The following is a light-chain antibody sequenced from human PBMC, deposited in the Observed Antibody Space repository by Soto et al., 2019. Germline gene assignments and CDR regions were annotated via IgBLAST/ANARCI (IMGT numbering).Light chain of an antibody. CDR1: SSHIGSNT. J-gene: IGLJ2*01. CDR2: SNN. CDR3: AAWDDILNGVV. Sequence: QSVLTQPPSASGTPGQRVTISCSGSSSHIGSNTVNWYQQLPVTAPKLLIYSNNQRPSGVPDRFSGSKSGTSASLAISGLQSEDEADYYCAAWDDILNGVVFGGGTKLTVL. V-gene: IGLV1-44*01.